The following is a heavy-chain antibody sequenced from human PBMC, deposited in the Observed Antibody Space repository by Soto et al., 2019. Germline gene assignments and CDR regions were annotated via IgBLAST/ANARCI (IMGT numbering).Heavy chain of an antibody. Sequence: GGSLRLSCAASGFTFSSYAMHWVRQAPGKGLEWVAVISYDGSNKYYADSVKGQFTLSGDSSKNTLYLEMNSLRVEDTAVYYCARVGHNGYDLDFDYWGQGTLVTVSS. V-gene: IGHV3-30-3*01. J-gene: IGHJ4*02. CDR2: ISYDGSNK. CDR3: ARVGHNGYDLDFDY. CDR1: GFTFSSYA. D-gene: IGHD5-12*01.